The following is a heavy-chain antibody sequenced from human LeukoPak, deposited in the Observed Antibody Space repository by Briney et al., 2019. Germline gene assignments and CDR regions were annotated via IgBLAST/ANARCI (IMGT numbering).Heavy chain of an antibody. CDR3: ARGINFQAAASTVFDY. CDR1: GGSFSGYY. D-gene: IGHD6-13*01. J-gene: IGHJ4*02. CDR2: INHSGST. V-gene: IGHV4-34*01. Sequence: PSETLSLTCAVYGGSFSGYYWSWIRQPPGKGLEWIGEINHSGSTNYNPSLKSRVTISVDTSKNQFSLKLSSVTAADTAVYYCARGINFQAAASTVFDYWGQGTLVTVSS.